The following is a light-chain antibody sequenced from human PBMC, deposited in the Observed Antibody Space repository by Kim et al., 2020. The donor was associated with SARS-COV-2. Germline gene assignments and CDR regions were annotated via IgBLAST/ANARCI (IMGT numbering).Light chain of an antibody. CDR1: SSNIGAGYD. V-gene: IGLV1-40*01. CDR3: QSYDSSLSGVV. CDR2: GNS. J-gene: IGLJ2*01. Sequence: QRVTLSCTGNSSNIGAGYDVHWYQQLPGTAPKLLIYGNSNRPSGVPDRFSGSKSGTSASLAITGLQAEDEADYYCQSYDSSLSGVVFGGGTQLTVL.